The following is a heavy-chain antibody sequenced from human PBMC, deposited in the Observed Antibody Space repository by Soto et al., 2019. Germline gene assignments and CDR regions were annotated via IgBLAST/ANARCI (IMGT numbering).Heavy chain of an antibody. Sequence: SVKVSCKASGGTFSSYAISWVRQAPGQGLEWTGGIIPIFGTANYAQKFQGRVTITADESTSTAYMELSSLRSEDTAVYYCARPYCSGGSCHKRGFDYWGQGTLVTVSS. CDR2: IIPIFGTA. CDR1: GGTFSSYA. D-gene: IGHD2-15*01. V-gene: IGHV1-69*13. J-gene: IGHJ4*02. CDR3: ARPYCSGGSCHKRGFDY.